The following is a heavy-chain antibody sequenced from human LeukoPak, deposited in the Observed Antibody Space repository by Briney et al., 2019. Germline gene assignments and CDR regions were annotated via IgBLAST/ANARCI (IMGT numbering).Heavy chain of an antibody. CDR2: ISSSSSYI. D-gene: IGHD2/OR15-2a*01. V-gene: IGHV3-21*01. J-gene: IGHJ4*02. Sequence: GGSLRLSCAASGFTFSSYSMNWVRQAPGKGLEWVSSISSSSSYIYYADSVKGRFTISRDNAKNSLYLQMNSLRAEDMAVYYCARDPTLEEYYFDYWGQGTLVTVSS. CDR1: GFTFSSYS. CDR3: ARDPTLEEYYFDY.